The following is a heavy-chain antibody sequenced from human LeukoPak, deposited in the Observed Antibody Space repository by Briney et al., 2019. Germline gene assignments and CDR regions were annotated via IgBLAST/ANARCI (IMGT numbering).Heavy chain of an antibody. CDR3: AKAPYSSSRGIDY. Sequence: GGSLRLSCAASGFTFASNAMSWVRQAPGKGLEWVSSITGSVGSTYYADSVKGRFTISRDISKNTLYLQMNSLRAEDTAVYYCAKAPYSSSRGIDYWGQGTLVTVSS. J-gene: IGHJ4*02. CDR2: ITGSVGST. V-gene: IGHV3-23*01. CDR1: GFTFASNA. D-gene: IGHD6-13*01.